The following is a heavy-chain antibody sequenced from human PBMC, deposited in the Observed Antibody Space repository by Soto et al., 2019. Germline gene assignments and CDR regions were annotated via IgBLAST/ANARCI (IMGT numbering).Heavy chain of an antibody. CDR2: IDASGNT. Sequence: SETLSLTCTISVDSISTYYWSWIRRSAGKGLEWIGRIDASGNTNYNPTLKSRVTMSADTSKKQFSLKLTSVTAADTAVYYCARYSNNWFQTEGMDVWGQGTTVTVSS. J-gene: IGHJ6*02. CDR1: VDSISTYY. V-gene: IGHV4-4*07. D-gene: IGHD1-20*01. CDR3: ARYSNNWFQTEGMDV.